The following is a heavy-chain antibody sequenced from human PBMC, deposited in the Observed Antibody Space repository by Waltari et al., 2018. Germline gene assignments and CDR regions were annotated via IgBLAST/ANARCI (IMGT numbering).Heavy chain of an antibody. J-gene: IGHJ4*02. D-gene: IGHD4-17*01. CDR2: ISWNSGSI. CDR1: GFTFDDYA. V-gene: IGHV3-9*01. Sequence: EVQLVESGGGLVQPGRSLRLSCAASGFTFDDYAMHWVRQAPGKGLAWVSGISWNSGSIGYADSVKGRFTISRDNAKNSLYLQMNSLRAEDTALYYCAKWRGGYGGNFFDYWGQGTLVTVSS. CDR3: AKWRGGYGGNFFDY.